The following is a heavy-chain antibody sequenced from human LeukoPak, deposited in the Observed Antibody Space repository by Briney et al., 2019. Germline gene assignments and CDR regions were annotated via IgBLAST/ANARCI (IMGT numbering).Heavy chain of an antibody. CDR2: IHNGGRT. D-gene: IGHD3-22*01. CDR3: ARGGKGVITLYYYCYMDV. CDR1: GGSFSGYY. J-gene: IGHJ6*03. V-gene: IGHV4-34*01. Sequence: TTEALSLTCAVYGGSFSGYYWSWIRQPPGKGLEWIGEIHNGGRTNYNPSLKNGVSTSADTSKNQFSLKMSSVTAADTAVYYCARGGKGVITLYYYCYMDVWGKGTTVTVSS.